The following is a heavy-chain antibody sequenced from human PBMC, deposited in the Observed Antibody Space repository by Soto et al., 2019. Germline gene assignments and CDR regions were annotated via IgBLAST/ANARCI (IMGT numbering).Heavy chain of an antibody. CDR2: ISYNGRNR. Sequence: QVQLVESGGGVVQPRRSLRLSCAASGFTFSAYGMHWVRQAPGKGLEWVVVISYNGRNRYKVDSVKGRFSVSRDDSKNTVYLQMDSVRPEDTAVYYCVKDGSLEVPDVPLEEYFFDHWGQGTLVSVSS. D-gene: IGHD3-3*01. CDR3: VKDGSLEVPDVPLEEYFFDH. J-gene: IGHJ4*02. V-gene: IGHV3-30*18. CDR1: GFTFSAYG.